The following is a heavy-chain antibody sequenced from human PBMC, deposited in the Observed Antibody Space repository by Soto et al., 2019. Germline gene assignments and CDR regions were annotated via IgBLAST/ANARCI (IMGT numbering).Heavy chain of an antibody. CDR2: ISDGGERT. J-gene: IGHJ6*02. CDR1: GFTFSDYV. Sequence: EVLLLESGGDSVQPGGSLRLSCVASGFTFSDYVMSWVRQVPGKGLEWVSSISDGGERTDYRDSVRGRFTISRDNARFTLHLKMNSLRVDATATYFCARDRSTDFGLDVWGQGTTVTVSS. V-gene: IGHV3-23*01. CDR3: ARDRSTDFGLDV. D-gene: IGHD3-3*01.